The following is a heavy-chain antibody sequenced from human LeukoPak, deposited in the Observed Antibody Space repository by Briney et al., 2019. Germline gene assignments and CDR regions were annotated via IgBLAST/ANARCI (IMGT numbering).Heavy chain of an antibody. D-gene: IGHD2-21*02. J-gene: IGHJ4*02. V-gene: IGHV3-23*01. CDR2: ISPSGDST. Sequence: GGSLRLSCAASGFTFSSHSMSWVRQAPGEGLEWVAAISPSGDSTTYRDSVKGQFTISRDNSRNRLYLQMNTLTVEDAAIYYCARRLLTGGVTDFFDFWGQGALVTVSS. CDR1: GFTFSSHS. CDR3: ARRLLTGGVTDFFDF.